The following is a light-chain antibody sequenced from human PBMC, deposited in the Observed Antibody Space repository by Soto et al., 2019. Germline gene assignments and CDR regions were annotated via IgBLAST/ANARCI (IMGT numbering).Light chain of an antibody. V-gene: IGLV1-44*01. CDR2: TNN. CDR3: AAWDDSLNGHVV. CDR1: SSNIGANT. Sequence: QAVVTQPPSASGTPGQRVTXSCSGSSSNIGANTVNWYQQLPGTAPKLLIYTNNKRPSGVPDRFSGSKSGTSASLAISGLQSEDEANYYCAAWDDSLNGHVVFGGGTKLTV. J-gene: IGLJ2*01.